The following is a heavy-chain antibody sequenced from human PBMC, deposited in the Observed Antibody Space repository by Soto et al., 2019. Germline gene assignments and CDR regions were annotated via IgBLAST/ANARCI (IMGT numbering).Heavy chain of an antibody. CDR2: ISGYSGNT. CDR1: GYTFSSYG. V-gene: IGHV1-18*01. Sequence: GASVKVSCKASGYTFSSYGLSWVRQAPGQGLEWMGWISGYSGNTVYTQRFKGRLTMATDTSTGTAYMELRSLRSDDTAVYYCARDFYESSGYCDYWGQGTLVTVSS. CDR3: ARDFYESSGYCDY. D-gene: IGHD3-22*01. J-gene: IGHJ4*02.